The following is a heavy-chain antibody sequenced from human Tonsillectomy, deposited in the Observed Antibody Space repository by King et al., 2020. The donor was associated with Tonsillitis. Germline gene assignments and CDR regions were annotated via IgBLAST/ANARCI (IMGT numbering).Heavy chain of an antibody. Sequence: LVQSGAEVKKPGASVKVSCKVSGYTLTELSMHWVRQAPGKGLEWMGGFDPEDGETIYAQKFQGRVTMTEDTSTDTAYMELSSLRSEDTAVYYCATGQESSGYYTRYSPLMDVWGQGTTVTVSS. CDR1: GYTLTELS. CDR3: ATGQESSGYYTRYSPLMDV. D-gene: IGHD3-22*01. CDR2: FDPEDGET. J-gene: IGHJ6*02. V-gene: IGHV1-24*01.